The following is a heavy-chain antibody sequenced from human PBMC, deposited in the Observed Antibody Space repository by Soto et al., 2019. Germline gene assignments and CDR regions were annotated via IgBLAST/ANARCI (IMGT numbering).Heavy chain of an antibody. V-gene: IGHV3-23*01. CDR1: GFTFSSYA. J-gene: IGHJ5*02. CDR2: ISGSGGST. Sequence: PGGSLRLSCAASGFTFSSYAMHWVRQAPGKGLEWVSAISGSGGSTYYADSVKGRFTISRDNSKNTLYLQMNSLRAEDTAVYYCAKGPFLEWLRPLNWFDPWGQGTLVTVSS. CDR3: AKGPFLEWLRPLNWFDP. D-gene: IGHD3-3*01.